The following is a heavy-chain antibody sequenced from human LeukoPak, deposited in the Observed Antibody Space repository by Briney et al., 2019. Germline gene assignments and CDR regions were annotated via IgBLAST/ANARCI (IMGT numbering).Heavy chain of an antibody. CDR1: GFKFSSYS. J-gene: IGHJ4*02. CDR3: ARGEYHQDGIGYNRFDN. D-gene: IGHD5-24*01. CDR2: ISAASRGI. Sequence: GGSLRLSCAASGFKFSSYSMSWVRQAPGKGLEWISHISAASRGIYYADTVKGRFTISRDNAENSVFLQMRSLRPEDTAVYYCARGEYHQDGIGYNRFDNWGQGALVTVSS. V-gene: IGHV3-48*01.